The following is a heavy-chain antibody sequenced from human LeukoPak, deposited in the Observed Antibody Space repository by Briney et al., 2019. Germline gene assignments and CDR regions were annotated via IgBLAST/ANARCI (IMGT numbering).Heavy chain of an antibody. CDR1: GFIFKNFG. J-gene: IGHJ5*01. CDR2: IRYDGSRT. V-gene: IGHV3-30*02. CDR3: AKDRS. Sequence: GGSLRLSCAASGFIFKNFGMYWVRQAPGKGLEWVAFIRYDGSRTYYTDSVKGRFTISRDNSNNTLYLQMNSLRPEDTAVYFCAKDRSWG.